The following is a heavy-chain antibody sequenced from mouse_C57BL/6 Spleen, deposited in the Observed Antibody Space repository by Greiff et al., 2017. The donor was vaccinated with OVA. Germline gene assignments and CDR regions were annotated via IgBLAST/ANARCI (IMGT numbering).Heavy chain of an antibody. Sequence: EVKLVESGGDLVKPGGSLKLSCAASGFTFSSYGMSWVRQTPDKRLEWVATISSGGSYTYYPDSVKGRFTISRDNAKNTLYLQMSSLKSEDTAMYYCARQGHDYDGYYFDYWGQGTTLTVSS. CDR2: ISSGGSYT. CDR3: ARQGHDYDGYYFDY. V-gene: IGHV5-6*01. CDR1: GFTFSSYG. J-gene: IGHJ2*01. D-gene: IGHD2-4*01.